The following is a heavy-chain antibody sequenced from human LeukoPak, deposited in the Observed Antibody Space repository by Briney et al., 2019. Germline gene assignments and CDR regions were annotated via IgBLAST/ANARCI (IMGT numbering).Heavy chain of an antibody. Sequence: SETLSLTCTVSGGSISSSSYYWGWIRQPPGKGLEWIGSIYYSGSTYYNPSLKSRVTISVDTSKNQFSLKLSSVTAADTAVYYCARHRSSTSLYNWFDPWGQGTLVTVSS. V-gene: IGHV4-39*01. CDR1: GGSISSSSYY. J-gene: IGHJ5*02. D-gene: IGHD2-2*01. CDR2: IYYSGST. CDR3: ARHRSSTSLYNWFDP.